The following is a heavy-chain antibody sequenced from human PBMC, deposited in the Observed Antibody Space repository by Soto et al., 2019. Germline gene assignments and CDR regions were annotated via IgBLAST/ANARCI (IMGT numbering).Heavy chain of an antibody. CDR3: ARGAFRAVVPAATINWFDP. Sequence: KASETLSLTCAVYGGSFSGYYWSWIRQPPGKGLEWIGEINHSGSTTYNPSLKSRVTISVDTSKNQFSLKLSSVTAPDTAVYYCARGAFRAVVPAATINWFDPWGQGTLVTVSS. J-gene: IGHJ5*02. D-gene: IGHD2-2*01. CDR1: GGSFSGYY. V-gene: IGHV4-34*01. CDR2: INHSGST.